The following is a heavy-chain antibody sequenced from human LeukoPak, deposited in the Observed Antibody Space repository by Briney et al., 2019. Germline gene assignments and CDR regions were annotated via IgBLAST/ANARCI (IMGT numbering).Heavy chain of an antibody. CDR3: ARDLAYCGGDCPWGDGYFDY. CDR2: IIPILGIA. Sequence: SVKVSCKASGGTFSSYAISWVRQAPGQGLEWMGRIIPILGIANYAQKFQGRVTITADKSTSTAYMELSSLRSEDTAVYYCARDLAYCGGDCPWGDGYFDYWGQGTLVTVSS. V-gene: IGHV1-69*04. CDR1: GGTFSSYA. J-gene: IGHJ4*02. D-gene: IGHD2-21*02.